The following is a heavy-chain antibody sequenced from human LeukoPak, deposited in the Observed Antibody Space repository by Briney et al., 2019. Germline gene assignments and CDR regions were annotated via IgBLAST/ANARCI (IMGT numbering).Heavy chain of an antibody. V-gene: IGHV4-34*01. J-gene: IGHJ6*02. CDR3: ARGRGVVVPAAIRGDYYYYGRDV. Sequence: PSETLSLTCDVYGGSFSGHYWSWIRQPPGKGLEWIGEINHSGSTNYNPSLKSRVTISVDTSKNQFSLKLSSVTAADTAVYYCARGRGVVVPAAIRGDYYYYGRDVWGQGTTVTVSS. CDR1: GGSFSGHY. D-gene: IGHD2-2*02. CDR2: INHSGST.